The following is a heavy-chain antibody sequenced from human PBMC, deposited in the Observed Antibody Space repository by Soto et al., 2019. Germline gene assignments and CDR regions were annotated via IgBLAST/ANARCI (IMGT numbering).Heavy chain of an antibody. CDR1: GFSFSDYY. V-gene: IGHV3-11*05. J-gene: IGHJ4*02. D-gene: IGHD3-10*01. CDR2: ITSSGTYT. Sequence: QVQLVESGGGLVKPGGSLRLSCAASGFSFSDYYMTWIRQAPGKGLEWVSYITSSGTYTKYADSVKGRFTISRDNAKNSLYLQLNSLRAEDTAVYYCARGSGYGSGNYDYWGQGSLVTVSS. CDR3: ARGSGYGSGNYDY.